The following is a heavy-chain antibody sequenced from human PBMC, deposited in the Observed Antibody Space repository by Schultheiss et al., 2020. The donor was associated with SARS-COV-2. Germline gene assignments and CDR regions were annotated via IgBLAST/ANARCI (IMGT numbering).Heavy chain of an antibody. D-gene: IGHD5-18*01. CDR2: IYPGDSDT. CDR1: GYTFTSYW. CDR3: ATLADTAMAIDY. Sequence: SCKASGYTFTSYWIGWVRQMPGKGLEWMGIIYPGDSDTRYSPSFQGQVTISADKSISTAYLQWSSLKASDTAMYYCATLADTAMAIDYWGQGTLVTVSS. J-gene: IGHJ4*02. V-gene: IGHV5-51*01.